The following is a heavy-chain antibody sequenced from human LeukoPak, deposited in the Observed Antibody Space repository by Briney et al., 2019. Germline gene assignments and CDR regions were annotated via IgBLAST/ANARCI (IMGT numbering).Heavy chain of an antibody. J-gene: IGHJ4*02. CDR2: IYYSGST. D-gene: IGHD6-13*01. CDR1: GGSISSYY. CDR3: ARHSSTPATHFDY. Sequence: PSETLSLTCTVSGGSISSYYWSWIRQPPGKGLEWIGYIYYSGSTNYNPSLKSRITISVDTSKNQFSLKLSSVTAAGTAVYYCARHSSTPATHFDYWGQGPWSPSPQ. V-gene: IGHV4-59*08.